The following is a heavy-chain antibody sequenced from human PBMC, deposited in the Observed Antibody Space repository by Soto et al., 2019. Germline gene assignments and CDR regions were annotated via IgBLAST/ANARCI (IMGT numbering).Heavy chain of an antibody. V-gene: IGHV3-48*03. Sequence: GGSLRLSCAASGFTFSSYEMNWVRQAPGKGLEWVSYISSSGSTIYYADSVKGQFTISRDNAKNSLYLQMNSLRAEDTAVYYCARGPGIAAAIDYWGQGTLVTVSS. D-gene: IGHD6-13*01. CDR2: ISSSGSTI. J-gene: IGHJ4*02. CDR1: GFTFSSYE. CDR3: ARGPGIAAAIDY.